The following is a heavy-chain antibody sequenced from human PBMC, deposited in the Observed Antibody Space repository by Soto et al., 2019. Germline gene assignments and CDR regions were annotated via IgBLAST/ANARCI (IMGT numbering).Heavy chain of an antibody. J-gene: IGHJ1*01. V-gene: IGHV3-53*01. D-gene: IGHD3-22*01. Sequence: GGALRLSCAASGFTVSSNYMSWVRQAPGKGLEWVSVIYSGGSTYYADSVKGRFTISRDNSKNTLYLQMNSLRAEDTAVYYCARDRVESGYPEYFQHWGQGTLVTVSS. CDR3: ARDRVESGYPEYFQH. CDR1: GFTVSSNY. CDR2: IYSGGST.